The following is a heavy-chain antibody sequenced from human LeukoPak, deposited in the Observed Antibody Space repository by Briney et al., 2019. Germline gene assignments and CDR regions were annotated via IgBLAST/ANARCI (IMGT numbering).Heavy chain of an antibody. J-gene: IGHJ4*02. Sequence: PSETLSHTCTVSGGSISSGGYYWSWVRQHPGKGLEWIGYIYYSGSTYYNPSLKSRVTISVDTSKNQFSLKLSSVTAADTAVYYCARSRRTTLDYWGQGTLVTVSS. CDR3: ARSRRTTLDY. CDR1: GGSISSGGYY. CDR2: IYYSGST. D-gene: IGHD4-11*01. V-gene: IGHV4-31*03.